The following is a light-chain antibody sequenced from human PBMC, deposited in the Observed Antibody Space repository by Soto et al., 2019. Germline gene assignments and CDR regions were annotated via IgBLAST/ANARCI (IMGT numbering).Light chain of an antibody. Sequence: EIVLTQSPGTLSLSPGERATLSCRASQSVSSSYLAWYQQKPGQAPRLLIYGASSRATGIPDRFSGSGSGTDFTLTISRLEPVDFAVYYCQQEGSSPGTFCQETNVDIK. CDR1: QSVSSSY. V-gene: IGKV3-20*01. CDR3: QQEGSSPGT. CDR2: GAS. J-gene: IGKJ1*01.